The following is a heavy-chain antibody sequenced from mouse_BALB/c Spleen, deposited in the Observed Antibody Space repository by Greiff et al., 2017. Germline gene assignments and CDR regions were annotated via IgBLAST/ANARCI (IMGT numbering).Heavy chain of an antibody. CDR2: IDPENGNT. Sequence: VQLQQSGTELVRPGALVKLSCKASGFNIKDYYMHWVKQRPEQGLEWIGWIDPENGNTIYDPKFQGKASITADTSSNTAYLQLSSLTSEDTAVYYCARWDCYSGAMDYWGQGTSVTVSS. CDR1: GFNIKDYY. V-gene: IGHV14-1*02. J-gene: IGHJ4*01. CDR3: ARWDCYSGAMDY. D-gene: IGHD2-3*01.